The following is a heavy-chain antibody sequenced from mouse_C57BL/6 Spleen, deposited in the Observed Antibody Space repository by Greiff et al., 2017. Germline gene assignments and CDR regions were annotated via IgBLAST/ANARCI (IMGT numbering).Heavy chain of an antibody. V-gene: IGHV1-4*01. CDR1: GYTFTSYT. J-gene: IGHJ2*01. CDR2: INPSSGYT. CDR3: ARYYYGSRDYVDY. D-gene: IGHD1-1*01. Sequence: QVQLQQSGAELARPGASVKMSCKASGYTFTSYTMHWVKQRPGQGLEWIGYINPSSGYTKYNQKFKDKATLTADTSSSTAYMQLSSLTSEDSAVYYCARYYYGSRDYVDYWGQGTTLTVSS.